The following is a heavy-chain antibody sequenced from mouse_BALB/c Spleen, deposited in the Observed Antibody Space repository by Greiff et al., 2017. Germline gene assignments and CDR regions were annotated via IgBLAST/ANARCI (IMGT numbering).Heavy chain of an antibody. V-gene: IGHV5-6-5*01. Sequence: EVQLQESGGGLVKPGGSLKLSCAASGFTFSSYAMSWVRQTPEKRLEWVASISSGGSTYYPDSVKGRFTISRDNARNILYLQMSSLRSEDTAMYYCASVYYGNYPDYWGQGTTLTVSS. D-gene: IGHD2-1*01. J-gene: IGHJ2*01. CDR3: ASVYYGNYPDY. CDR1: GFTFSSYA. CDR2: ISSGGST.